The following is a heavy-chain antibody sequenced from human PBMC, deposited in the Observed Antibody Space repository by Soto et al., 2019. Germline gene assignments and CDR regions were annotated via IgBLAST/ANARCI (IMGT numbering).Heavy chain of an antibody. V-gene: IGHV1-46*01. CDR2: INPSGGST. J-gene: IGHJ6*02. D-gene: IGHD3-16*01. Sequence: ASVKVSCKASGYTFTSYYMHWVRQAPGQGLEWMGIINPSGGSTSYAQKFQGRVTMTRDTSTSTVYMELSSLRSEDTAVYYCARDLFESAEVKVNTSRYYYYGMDVWGQGTTVTVSS. CDR3: ARDLFESAEVKVNTSRYYYYGMDV. CDR1: GYTFTSYY.